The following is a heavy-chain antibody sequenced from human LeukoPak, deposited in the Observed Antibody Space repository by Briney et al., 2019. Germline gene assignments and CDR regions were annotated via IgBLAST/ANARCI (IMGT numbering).Heavy chain of an antibody. CDR3: AKEGTTVVRRGYGMDV. V-gene: IGHV5-51*01. D-gene: IGHD4-23*01. CDR2: IYPGDSDT. CDR1: GYSFTSNW. Sequence: GGSLKISCKGSGYSFTSNWIAWVRQMPGKGLEWMGIIYPGDSDTRYSPSFQGQVTISADKSISTTYLQWSSLKASDTAMYYCAKEGTTVVRRGYGMDVWGQGTSVTVSS. J-gene: IGHJ6*02.